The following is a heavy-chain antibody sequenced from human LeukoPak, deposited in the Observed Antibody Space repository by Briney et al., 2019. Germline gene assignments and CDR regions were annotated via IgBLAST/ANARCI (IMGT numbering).Heavy chain of an antibody. CDR2: IYYSGST. CDR1: GGSISSSSYY. CDR3: ARHVAGLFDY. V-gene: IGHV4-39*01. J-gene: IGHJ4*02. D-gene: IGHD2-15*01. Sequence: SETLSLTCTVSGGSISSSSYYWGWIRQPPGKELEWIGSIYYSGSTYYNPSLKSRVTISVDTSKNQFSLKLSSVTAADTAVYYCARHVAGLFDYWGQGTLVTVSS.